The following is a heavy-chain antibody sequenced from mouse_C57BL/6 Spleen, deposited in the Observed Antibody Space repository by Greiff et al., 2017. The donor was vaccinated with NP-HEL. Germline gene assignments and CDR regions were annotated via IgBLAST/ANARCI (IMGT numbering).Heavy chain of an antibody. J-gene: IGHJ4*01. V-gene: IGHV5-4*01. Sequence: EVKVVESGGGLVKPGGSLKLSCAASGFTFSSYAMSWVRQTPEKRLEWVATISDGGSYTYYPDNVKGRFTISRDNAKNNLYLQMSHLKSEDTAMYYCARDPGQLRLSGAMDYWGQGTSVTVSS. CDR3: ARDPGQLRLSGAMDY. D-gene: IGHD3-2*02. CDR2: ISDGGSYT. CDR1: GFTFSSYA.